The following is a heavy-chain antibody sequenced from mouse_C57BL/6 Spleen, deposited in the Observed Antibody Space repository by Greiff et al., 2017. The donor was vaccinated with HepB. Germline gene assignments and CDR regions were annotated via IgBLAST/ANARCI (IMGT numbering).Heavy chain of an antibody. Sequence: VQLQQSGPELVKPGASVKISCKASGYTFSSSWMNWVKQRPGKGLEWIGRIYPGDGDTNYNGKFKGKATLTADKSSSTAYMQLSSLTSEDSAVYFCARGDYGNPYYAMDYWGQGTSVTVSS. J-gene: IGHJ4*01. CDR2: IYPGDGDT. CDR1: GYTFSSSW. D-gene: IGHD2-1*01. V-gene: IGHV1-82*01. CDR3: ARGDYGNPYYAMDY.